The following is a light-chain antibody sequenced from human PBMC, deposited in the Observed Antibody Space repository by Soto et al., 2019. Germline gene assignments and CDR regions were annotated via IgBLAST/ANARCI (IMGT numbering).Light chain of an antibody. J-gene: IGLJ1*01. V-gene: IGLV1-51*01. Sequence: QSVLTQPPSVSAAPGQRVTISCSGSTSNIGNNYVSWHQQLPGTAPKLLIYDNNKRPSGIPDRFSGSKSGTSATLGITGLQTGDEAGYYCGTWDSRLSAYVFGTGTELTVL. CDR2: DNN. CDR3: GTWDSRLSAYV. CDR1: TSNIGNNY.